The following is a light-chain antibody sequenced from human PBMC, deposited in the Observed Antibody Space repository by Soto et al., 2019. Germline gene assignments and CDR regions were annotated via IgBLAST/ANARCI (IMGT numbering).Light chain of an antibody. V-gene: IGKV3-15*01. CDR2: GAS. CDR1: KSVSSN. J-gene: IGKJ1*01. CDR3: QQYSDWPPT. Sequence: EIVVTQSPATLSVSPGERATLSCRASKSVSSNLAWYQQKPGQAPRLLINGASTRATGIPARFSGSGSGTEFSLTISSLQSEDFAVYYCQQYSDWPPTFGQGTKV.